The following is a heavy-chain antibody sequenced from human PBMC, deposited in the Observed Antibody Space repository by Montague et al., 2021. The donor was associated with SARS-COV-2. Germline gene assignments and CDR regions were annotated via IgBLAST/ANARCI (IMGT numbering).Heavy chain of an antibody. D-gene: IGHD1-26*01. CDR1: GGSISTDNW. Sequence: SETLSLTCAVSGGSISTDNWWTCGHPPPGEGVWWVGKIYHTGSTKYNPSLKSRVSMSVDNSWNQFSLRLTSVTAADTAIYYWARKGSGRSDLAYWGQGALVTVSS. J-gene: IGHJ4*02. V-gene: IGHV4-4*02. CDR3: ARKGSGRSDLAY. CDR2: IYHTGST.